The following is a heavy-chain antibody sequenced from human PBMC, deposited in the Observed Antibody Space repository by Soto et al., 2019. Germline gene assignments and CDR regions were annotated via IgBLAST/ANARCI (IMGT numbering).Heavy chain of an antibody. CDR2: IYYSWST. J-gene: IGHJ5*02. V-gene: IGHV4-30-4*01. D-gene: IGHD3-10*01. CDR3: ARAGVADYGSGSYYGPWFDP. Sequence: SETLCLTCTVSGSSISSGDYSWSWICQPPGKVLEWIGYIYYSWSTYYIPSLKSRVTISVDTSKNQFCLKLSSVTAADTAVYYCARAGVADYGSGSYYGPWFDPWGQGTLVTVS. CDR1: GSSISSGDYS.